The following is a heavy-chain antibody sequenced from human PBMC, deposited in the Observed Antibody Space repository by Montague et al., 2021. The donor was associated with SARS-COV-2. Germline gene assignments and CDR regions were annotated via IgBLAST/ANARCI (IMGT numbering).Heavy chain of an antibody. CDR2: ISYDGSNK. CDR3: AREGLGNYYDSSGYYPFDY. D-gene: IGHD3-22*01. J-gene: IGHJ4*02. V-gene: IGHV3-30*04. Sequence: SLRLSLSASGFTFSSYAMHWVRQAPGKGLEWVAVISYDGSNKYYVDSVKGRFTISRDNSKNTLYLQMNSLRAEDTAVYYCAREGLGNYYDSSGYYPFDYWGQGTLVTVSS. CDR1: GFTFSSYA.